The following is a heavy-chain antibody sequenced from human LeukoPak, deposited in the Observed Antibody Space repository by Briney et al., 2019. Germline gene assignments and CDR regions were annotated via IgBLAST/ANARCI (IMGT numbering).Heavy chain of an antibody. Sequence: SETLSLTCTVSGGSISSGSYYWRWVRQPAGTGLEWIGRIYTSGSTNYNPSLKSRVTISVDTSKNQFSLKLSSVTAADTAVYYCARGRGATVTTRTRLDAFDIWGQGTMVTVSS. V-gene: IGHV4-61*02. CDR2: IYTSGST. CDR3: ARGRGATVTTRTRLDAFDI. D-gene: IGHD4-17*01. CDR1: GGSISSGSYY. J-gene: IGHJ3*02.